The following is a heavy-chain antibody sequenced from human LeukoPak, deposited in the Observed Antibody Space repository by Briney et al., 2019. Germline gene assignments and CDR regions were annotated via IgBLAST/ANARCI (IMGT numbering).Heavy chain of an antibody. CDR1: GYIFTGYY. V-gene: IGHV1-2*02. Sequence: ASVKVSCKASGYIFTGYYMHWVRQAPGQGLEWMGWINPNSGGTNYAQKFQGRVTMTRDTSISTAYMELSRLRSDDTAVYYCARDSTRYSSSWYRTQFDYWGQGTLVTVSS. D-gene: IGHD6-13*01. CDR2: INPNSGGT. CDR3: ARDSTRYSSSWYRTQFDY. J-gene: IGHJ4*02.